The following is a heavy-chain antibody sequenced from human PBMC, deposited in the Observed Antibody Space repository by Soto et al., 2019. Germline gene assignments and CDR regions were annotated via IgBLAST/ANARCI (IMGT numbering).Heavy chain of an antibody. Sequence: QVQLQQWGAGLLKPSETLSLTCAVYGGSFSGYYWSWIRQPPGKGLEWMGEINHSGSTNYNPSLKSRVTISVDTSKNQFSLKLSSVTAADTAVYYCARSMVRGIMIRNDYWGQGTLVTVSS. J-gene: IGHJ4*02. V-gene: IGHV4-34*01. CDR1: GGSFSGYY. D-gene: IGHD3-10*01. CDR3: ARSMVRGIMIRNDY. CDR2: INHSGST.